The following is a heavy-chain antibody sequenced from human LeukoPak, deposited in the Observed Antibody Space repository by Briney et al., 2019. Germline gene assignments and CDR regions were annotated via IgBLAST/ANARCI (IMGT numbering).Heavy chain of an antibody. D-gene: IGHD1-26*01. Sequence: PGRSLRHSCASTGFTFSDYYMSWIHQAPGKGLHSLSHISGSSTYTNYADSVNGRFTIFRDNANNSLYLQMNSLTAEDTAVFYYARVGSRGYYFDYWGQGTLVSVSS. J-gene: IGHJ4*02. CDR3: ARVGSRGYYFDY. V-gene: IGHV3-11*06. CDR2: ISGSSTYT. CDR1: GFTFSDYY.